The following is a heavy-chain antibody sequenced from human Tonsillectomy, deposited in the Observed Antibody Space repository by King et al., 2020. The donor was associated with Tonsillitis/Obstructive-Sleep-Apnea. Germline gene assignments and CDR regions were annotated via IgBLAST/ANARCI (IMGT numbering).Heavy chain of an antibody. CDR3: ARDTDIVVVPAASDAFDI. V-gene: IGHV3-48*02. D-gene: IGHD2-2*01. CDR1: GFTFSSYS. CDR2: ISSSSSTI. Sequence: VQLVESGGGLVQPGGSLRLSCAASGFTFSSYSMNWVRQAPGKGLEWVSYISSSSSTIYYADSVKGRFTISRDNAKNSLYLQMNSLRDEDTAVYYCARDTDIVVVPAASDAFDIWGQGTMDTVSS. J-gene: IGHJ3*02.